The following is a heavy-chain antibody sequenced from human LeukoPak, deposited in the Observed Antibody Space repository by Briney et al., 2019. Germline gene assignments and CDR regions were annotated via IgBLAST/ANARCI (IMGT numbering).Heavy chain of an antibody. Sequence: ASVKVPCKASGYTFTGYYMHWVRQAPGQGLEWMGWINPNSGGTNYAQKFQGRVTMTRDTSISTAYMELSRLRSDDTAVYYCARTSEQQLAIFDYWGQGTLVTVPS. CDR2: INPNSGGT. V-gene: IGHV1-2*02. J-gene: IGHJ4*02. D-gene: IGHD6-13*01. CDR1: GYTFTGYY. CDR3: ARTSEQQLAIFDY.